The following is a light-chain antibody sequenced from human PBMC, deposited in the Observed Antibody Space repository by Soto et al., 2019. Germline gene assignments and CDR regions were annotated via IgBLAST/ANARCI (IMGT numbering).Light chain of an antibody. CDR2: AAS. Sequence: AIRMTQSPSSFSASTGDRVTITCRASQGISSYLAWYQQKPGKAPKLLIYAASTLQSGVPSRFSGSGSGTEFTLTISSLQSDDVATYYCQNYNSAPRTFGQGTKVDI. CDR3: QNYNSAPRT. CDR1: QGISSY. V-gene: IGKV1-8*01. J-gene: IGKJ1*01.